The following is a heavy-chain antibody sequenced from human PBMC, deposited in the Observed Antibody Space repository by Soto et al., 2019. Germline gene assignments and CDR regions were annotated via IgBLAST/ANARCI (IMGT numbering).Heavy chain of an antibody. D-gene: IGHD3-22*01. CDR1: GYSFTSYW. Sequence: GESLKISCKCSGYSFTSYWISWVRQMPGKGLEWMGRIDPSDSYTNYSPSFQGRVTISADKSISTAYLQWSSLKASDTAMYYCARLGETYYYDSSGYRPFDYWGQGTLVTVSS. CDR3: ARLGETYYYDSSGYRPFDY. V-gene: IGHV5-10-1*01. J-gene: IGHJ4*02. CDR2: IDPSDSYT.